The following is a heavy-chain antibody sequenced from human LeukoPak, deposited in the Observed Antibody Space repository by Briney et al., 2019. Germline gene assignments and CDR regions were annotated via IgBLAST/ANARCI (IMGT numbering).Heavy chain of an antibody. CDR1: GFTFSSYS. CDR2: ISSSSSYI. D-gene: IGHD5-18*01. CDR3: ARGFTGYSYGSPFDY. V-gene: IGHV3-21*01. J-gene: IGHJ4*02. Sequence: GGSLRLSCAASGFTFSSYSMNWVRQAPGKGLEWVSSISSSSSYIYYADSVKGRFTISRDNSKNTLYLQMNSLRAEDTAVYYCARGFTGYSYGSPFDYWGQGTLVTVSS.